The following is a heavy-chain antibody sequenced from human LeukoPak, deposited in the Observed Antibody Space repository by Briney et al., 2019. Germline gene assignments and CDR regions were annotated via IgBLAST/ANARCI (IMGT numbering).Heavy chain of an antibody. Sequence: SETLSLTCTVSGGSISSSSYYWGWIRQPPGKGLEWIGSIYYSGSTYYNPSLKSRVTISVDTSKNQFSLKLSSVTAADTAVYYCARGRPSSGWYRGNWFDPWGQGTLVTVSS. CDR2: IYYSGST. D-gene: IGHD6-19*01. J-gene: IGHJ5*02. V-gene: IGHV4-39*07. CDR1: GGSISSSSYY. CDR3: ARGRPSSGWYRGNWFDP.